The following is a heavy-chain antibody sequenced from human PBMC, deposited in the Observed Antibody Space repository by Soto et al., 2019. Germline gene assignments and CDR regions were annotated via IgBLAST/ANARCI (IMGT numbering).Heavy chain of an antibody. CDR3: ASAATGLYGDYN. Sequence: EVQLVESGGGLVQPGGSLRLSCAASGFTFSSYWMHWVRQAPGKGLVWVSRINAGGTTANCADSVKGRFTISRDNAKNTVYLQMNSLSADDTAVYYCASAATGLYGDYNWCQRTLVTVSS. CDR1: GFTFSSYW. V-gene: IGHV3-74*02. CDR2: INAGGTTA. J-gene: IGHJ4*02. D-gene: IGHD4-17*01.